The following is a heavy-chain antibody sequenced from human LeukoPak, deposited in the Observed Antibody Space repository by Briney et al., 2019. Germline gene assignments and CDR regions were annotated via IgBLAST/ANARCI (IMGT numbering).Heavy chain of an antibody. CDR2: IYYSGST. CDR1: GGSISSSSYY. D-gene: IGHD3-16*02. CDR3: ARVLMITFGGVIVPNWFDP. Sequence: SETLSLTCTVSGGSISSSSYYWGWIRQPPGKGLEWIGSIYYSGSTYYNPSLKSRVTISVDTSKNQFSLKLSSVTAADTAVYYCARVLMITFGGVIVPNWFDPWGQGTLVTVSS. J-gene: IGHJ5*02. V-gene: IGHV4-39*07.